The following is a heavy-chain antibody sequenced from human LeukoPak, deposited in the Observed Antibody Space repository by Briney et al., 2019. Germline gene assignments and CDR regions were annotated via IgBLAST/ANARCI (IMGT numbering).Heavy chain of an antibody. D-gene: IGHD6-19*01. J-gene: IGHJ4*02. CDR3: ARDRSSGHTLDY. CDR2: ISYDGSNK. V-gene: IGHV3-30-3*01. Sequence: GGSLRLSCAASGFTFSSYAMHWVRQAPGKGLEWVAVISYDGSNKYYADSVKGRFTISRDNSKNTLYLQMNRLRAEDTAVYYCARDRSSGHTLDYWGQGTLVTVSS. CDR1: GFTFSSYA.